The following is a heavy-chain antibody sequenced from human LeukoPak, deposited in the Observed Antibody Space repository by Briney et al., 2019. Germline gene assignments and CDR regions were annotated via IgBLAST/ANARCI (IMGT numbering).Heavy chain of an antibody. CDR3: ASGGGWLIEN. Sequence: GGSLRLSCAASGFTFSSYAMHWVRQAPGKGLEWVAVISYDGSNKYYADSVKGRFTISRDNSKNTLYLQMNSLRAEDAAVYYCASGGGWLIENWGQGTLVTVSS. D-gene: IGHD6-19*01. CDR1: GFTFSSYA. V-gene: IGHV3-30*04. J-gene: IGHJ4*02. CDR2: ISYDGSNK.